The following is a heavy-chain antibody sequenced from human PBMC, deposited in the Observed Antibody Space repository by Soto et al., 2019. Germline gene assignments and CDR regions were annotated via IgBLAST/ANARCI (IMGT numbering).Heavy chain of an antibody. CDR1: GYSFAHHW. V-gene: IGHV5-51*01. CDR3: ATGYCSGGACYYFYGFDV. CDR2: IYPSDSKT. Sequence: EVQLVQSGAEVKKPGESLRISCKVQGAGYSFAHHWIAWVRQRPAKGLELMGLIYPSDSKTKYSPSSEGQVTISVDKYTSTAHLQWSSLKASDSAMYYCATGYCSGGACYYFYGFDVWGQGTTVTVS. D-gene: IGHD2-15*01. J-gene: IGHJ6*02.